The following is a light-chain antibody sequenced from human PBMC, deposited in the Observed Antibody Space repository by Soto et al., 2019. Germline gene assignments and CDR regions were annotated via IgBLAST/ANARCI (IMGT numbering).Light chain of an antibody. CDR2: GVS. Sequence: EIVMTQSPVTLSVSPGERATLSCRASQSVRSTYLAWYQQKPGQAPRLLIFGVSNRAAGIPARFSGSGSGKELTLTISSLQSEDFAVYYCKPYGDWQLTFAGGTKVDIX. J-gene: IGKJ4*01. CDR3: KPYGDWQLT. CDR1: QSVRSTY. V-gene: IGKV3-15*01.